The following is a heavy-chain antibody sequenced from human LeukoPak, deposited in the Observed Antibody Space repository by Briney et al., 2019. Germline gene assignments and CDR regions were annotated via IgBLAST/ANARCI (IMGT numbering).Heavy chain of an antibody. Sequence: SETLSLTCTVSGGSISSYYWSWIRQPPGKGLEWIGYIYYSGSTNYNPSLKSRVTISVDTSKNQFSLKLSSVTAADSAVYYCARLGSRGYRGYDNWFDPCGQGTLVTVSS. CDR3: ARLGSRGYRGYDNWFDP. V-gene: IGHV4-59*08. CDR1: GGSISSYY. J-gene: IGHJ5*02. D-gene: IGHD5-12*01. CDR2: IYYSGST.